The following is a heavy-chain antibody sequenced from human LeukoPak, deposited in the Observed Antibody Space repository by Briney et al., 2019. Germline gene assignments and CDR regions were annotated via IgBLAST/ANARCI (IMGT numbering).Heavy chain of an antibody. D-gene: IGHD4-17*01. Sequence: SETLSLTCTVSDDSFSSHYWTWIRQPPGKGLEWIGYISYIGRTNYNPSLKSRVTISIDTSKNQFSLKLTSVTAADTAVYYCARDLVTVTKGFDIWGQGTMVSVSS. J-gene: IGHJ3*02. CDR3: ARDLVTVTKGFDI. CDR1: DDSFSSHY. CDR2: ISYIGRT. V-gene: IGHV4-59*11.